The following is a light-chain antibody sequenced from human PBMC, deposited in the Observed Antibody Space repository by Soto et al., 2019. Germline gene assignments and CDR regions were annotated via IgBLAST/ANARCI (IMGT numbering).Light chain of an antibody. CDR2: DAS. V-gene: IGKV1-5*01. CDR1: QSITIW. Sequence: DIQMTQSPSTLSASVGDSVTITCRASQSITIWLAWYQQKPGKAPKLLIYDASSLEGGVPSRFSGSGSGTEFTLTISGLQPDDFATYDCQQYNSFSWTFGQGTKVQTK. CDR3: QQYNSFSWT. J-gene: IGKJ1*01.